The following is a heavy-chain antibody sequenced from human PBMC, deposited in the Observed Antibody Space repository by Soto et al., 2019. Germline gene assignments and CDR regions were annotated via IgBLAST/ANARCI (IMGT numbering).Heavy chain of an antibody. CDR1: GFTFSSYA. V-gene: IGHV3-23*01. CDR2: ISGSGGST. Sequence: GESLKISCAASGFTFSSYAMSWVRQAPGKGLEWVSAISGSGGSTYYADSVKGRFTIYRDNSKNTLYLQMNSLRAEDTAVYYCAKFWSGPAVDGTEFDYWGQGTLVTVSS. D-gene: IGHD6-19*01. J-gene: IGHJ4*02. CDR3: AKFWSGPAVDGTEFDY.